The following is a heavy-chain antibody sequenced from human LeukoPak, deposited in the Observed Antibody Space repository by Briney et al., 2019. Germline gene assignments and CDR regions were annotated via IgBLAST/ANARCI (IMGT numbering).Heavy chain of an antibody. CDR3: AKDVVVAATAVWYFDY. J-gene: IGHJ4*02. CDR1: GFTFSSYS. V-gene: IGHV3-21*04. Sequence: PGGSLRLSCAASGFTFSSYSMNWVRQAPGKGLEWVSSISSSSSYIYYVDSVKGRFTISRDNSKNTLYLQMNSLRAEDTAVYYCAKDVVVAATAVWYFDYWGQGTLVTVSS. D-gene: IGHD2-15*01. CDR2: ISSSSSYI.